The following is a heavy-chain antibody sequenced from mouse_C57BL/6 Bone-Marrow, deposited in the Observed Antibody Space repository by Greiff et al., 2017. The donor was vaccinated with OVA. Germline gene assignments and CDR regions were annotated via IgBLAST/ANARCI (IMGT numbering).Heavy chain of an antibody. Sequence: EVHLVESEGGLVQPGSSMKLSCTASGFTFSDYYMAWVRQVPEKGLEWVANINYDGSSTYYLDSLKSRFIISRDNAKNILYLQMSSLKSEDTATYYCARAPYYYGMDAMDYWGQGTSVTVSS. CDR3: ARAPYYYGMDAMDY. D-gene: IGHD1-1*01. V-gene: IGHV5-16*01. J-gene: IGHJ4*01. CDR1: GFTFSDYY. CDR2: INYDGSST.